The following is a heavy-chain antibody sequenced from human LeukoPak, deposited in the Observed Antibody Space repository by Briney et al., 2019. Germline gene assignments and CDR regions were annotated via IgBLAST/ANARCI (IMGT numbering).Heavy chain of an antibody. CDR3: ARVSMVRGVTFDY. CDR2: IYYSGST. D-gene: IGHD3-10*01. V-gene: IGHV4-30-4*01. J-gene: IGHJ4*02. CDR1: GGSISSGDYY. Sequence: PSETLSLTCTVSGGSISSGDYYWSWIRQPPGKGLEWIGYIYYSGSTYYNPSLKSRVTISVDTSKDQFSLKLSSVTAADTAVYYCARVSMVRGVTFDYWGQGTLVTVSS.